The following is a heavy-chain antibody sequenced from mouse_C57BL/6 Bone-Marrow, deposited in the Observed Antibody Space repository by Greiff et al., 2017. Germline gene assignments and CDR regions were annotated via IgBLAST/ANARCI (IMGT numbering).Heavy chain of an antibody. V-gene: IGHV12-3*01. CDR2: ITHSGET. CDR3: SGDREVTTGDYAMDY. CDR1: GFPITSGYY. D-gene: IGHD2-1*01. J-gene: IGHJ4*01. Sequence: VKLQESGPGLVKPSQSLFLTCSITGFPITSGYYWIWIRQSPGKPLEWMGYITHSGETFYNPSLQSPISITRETSKNQFFLQLNSVTTDDTAMYYCSGDREVTTGDYAMDYWGQGTSVTVSS.